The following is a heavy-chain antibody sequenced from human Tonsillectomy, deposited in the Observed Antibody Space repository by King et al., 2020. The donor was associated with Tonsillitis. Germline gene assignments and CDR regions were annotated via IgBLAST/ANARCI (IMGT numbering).Heavy chain of an antibody. CDR1: GYSFTSYL. V-gene: IGHV5-51*01. D-gene: IGHD4-23*01. CDR3: AGHLRESGSDSRYIDP. CDR2: INPSLSDS. Sequence: QLVQSGAEVKKPGESLKISCKGSGYSFTSYLIAWGRQMPGKSLEWMGIINPSLSDSRYNPSFQSQVSISVDRSIDTAYLQWSSLKASDTAQYYCAGHLRESGSDSRYIDPWGQGTLVTVSS. J-gene: IGHJ5*02.